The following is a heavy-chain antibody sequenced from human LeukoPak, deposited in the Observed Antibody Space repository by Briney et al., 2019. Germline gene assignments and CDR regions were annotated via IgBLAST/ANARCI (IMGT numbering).Heavy chain of an antibody. V-gene: IGHV1-2*02. D-gene: IGHD6-13*01. CDR3: ASASSSSWYYFDY. CDR1: GYTFTGYY. Sequence: GASVKVSCTASGYTFTGYYMHWVRQAPGQGLEWMGWINPNSGGTNYAQKFQGRVTMTRDTSISTAYMELSRLRSDDTAVYYCASASSSSWYYFDYWGQGTLVTVSS. J-gene: IGHJ4*02. CDR2: INPNSGGT.